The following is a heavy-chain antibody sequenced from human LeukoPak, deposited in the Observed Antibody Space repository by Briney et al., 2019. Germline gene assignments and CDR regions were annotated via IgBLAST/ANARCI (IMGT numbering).Heavy chain of an antibody. V-gene: IGHV3-23*01. CDR3: AKDLGLSVGSTPFDY. CDR2: IYGSGVST. D-gene: IGHD1-26*01. J-gene: IGHJ4*02. CDR1: GFTFSTYT. Sequence: GGSLRLSCAASGFTFSTYTMSWVRQAPGKGLEWVSSIYGSGVSTFYADSVQGRFTISRDNFQNTLSLQMNNLRADDTAIYYCAKDLGLSVGSTPFDYWGQGTLVTVSS.